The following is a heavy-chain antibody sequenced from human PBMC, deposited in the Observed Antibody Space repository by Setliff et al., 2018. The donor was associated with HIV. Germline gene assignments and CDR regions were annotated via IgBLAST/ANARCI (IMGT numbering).Heavy chain of an antibody. Sequence: ASVKVSCKASGYTFTDFYIHWVRQAPGQGLEWIGRINPKSGVADYLKKFQGRVTMTADTLSNTAHMELIRPRFDDAAVYYCARAHFLVAMTRNWFDPWGQGTLVTVSS. V-gene: IGHV1-2*06. CDR2: INPKSGVA. CDR1: GYTFTDFY. D-gene: IGHD5-12*01. CDR3: ARAHFLVAMTRNWFDP. J-gene: IGHJ5*02.